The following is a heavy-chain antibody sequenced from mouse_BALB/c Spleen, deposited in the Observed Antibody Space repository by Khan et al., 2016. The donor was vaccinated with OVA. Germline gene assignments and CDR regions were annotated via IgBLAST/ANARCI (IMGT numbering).Heavy chain of an antibody. Sequence: QVQLKQSGPGLVAPSQNLSLTCTVSGFSLSDYGVSWIRQPPGKGLEWLGVIWGGGSTYYNSDLKSRMSISKDNSKSQVFLKMSSLQSDDTAMFYCAKGFWSYYYTLDFWGQGTSVTVSS. CDR2: IWGGGST. CDR1: GFSLSDYG. CDR3: AKGFWSYYYTLDF. J-gene: IGHJ4*01. V-gene: IGHV2-6-5*01.